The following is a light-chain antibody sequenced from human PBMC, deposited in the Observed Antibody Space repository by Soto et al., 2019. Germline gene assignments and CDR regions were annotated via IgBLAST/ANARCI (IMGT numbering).Light chain of an antibody. CDR2: EVS. Sequence: QSALTQPASVSGSPGQSITISCTGTSSDVGGYNYVSWYQHHPGKAPKLMISEVSNRPSGVSNRFSGSKSGNTASLTISGLQAEDEADYYFSSYTSSSTLYVFGTGTKVTVL. V-gene: IGLV2-14*01. CDR1: SSDVGGYNY. CDR3: SSYTSSSTLYV. J-gene: IGLJ1*01.